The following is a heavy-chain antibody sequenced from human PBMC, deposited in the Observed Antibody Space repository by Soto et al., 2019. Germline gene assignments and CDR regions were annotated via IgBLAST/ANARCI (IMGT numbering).Heavy chain of an antibody. D-gene: IGHD6-13*01. CDR2: VWYDGRKN. Sequence: QVHLVESGGGVVQPGRPLRLSCATSGFTFTTYVMHWVRQTPGKGLEWVANVWYDGRKNWYADLAKGRFTNSRDNSENAVSLQMNSLRVEDTAVYYCATEPGESIWRIGSWGIDNGGQGTLVTVSS. J-gene: IGHJ4*02. CDR1: GFTFTTYV. CDR3: ATEPGESIWRIGSWGIDN. V-gene: IGHV3-33*03.